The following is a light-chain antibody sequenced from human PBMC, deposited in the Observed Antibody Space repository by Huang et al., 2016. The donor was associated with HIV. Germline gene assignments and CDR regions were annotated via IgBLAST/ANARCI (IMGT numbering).Light chain of an antibody. CDR1: QSVGVY. CDR3: QQRTKWPPVLT. V-gene: IGKV3-11*01. J-gene: IGKJ4*01. CDR2: ESS. Sequence: EIVLTQSPATLSLSPGDRATLSCRASQSVGVYLAWYQQKPGQAPRLLICESSNRATGIPDRFSGSGSGTDFTLTIDSLQPDDFAIYYCQQRTKWPPVLTFGGGTRVEIK.